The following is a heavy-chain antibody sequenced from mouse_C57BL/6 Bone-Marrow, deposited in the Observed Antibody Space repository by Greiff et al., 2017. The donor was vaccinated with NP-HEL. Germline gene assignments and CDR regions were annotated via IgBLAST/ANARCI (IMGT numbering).Heavy chain of an antibody. CDR1: GFTFSSYA. D-gene: IGHD3-2*02. Sequence: EVKLVESGEGLVKPGGSLKLSCAASGFTFSSYAMSWVRQTPEKRLEWVVYISSGGDYIYYADTVNGRFTISRDNARNTLYLQMSWLKSEDTAMYYCTRGTAQATLYYLDYWGKGTTLTVSS. J-gene: IGHJ2*01. V-gene: IGHV5-9-1*02. CDR3: TRGTAQATLYYLDY. CDR2: ISSGGDYI.